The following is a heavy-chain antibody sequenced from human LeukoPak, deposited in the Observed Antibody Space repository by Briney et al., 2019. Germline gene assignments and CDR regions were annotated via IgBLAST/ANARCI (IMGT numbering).Heavy chain of an antibody. J-gene: IGHJ5*02. V-gene: IGHV3-23*01. CDR3: AKDGGSGMGFDL. CDR2: IRAGGGST. Sequence: WVRQPPGKGLEWVSGIRAGGGSTNFADSVRGRFTLSTDNSKNTLYLQMNSLRAEYAAIYYCAKDGGSGMGFDLWGQGTLVTVSA. D-gene: IGHD3-10*01.